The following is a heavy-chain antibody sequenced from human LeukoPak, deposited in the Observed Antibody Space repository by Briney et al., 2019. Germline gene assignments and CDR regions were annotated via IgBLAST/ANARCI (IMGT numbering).Heavy chain of an antibody. Sequence: SETLSLICTVSGGSISSYYWSWIRQPPGKGLEWIGYIYYSGSTNYNPSLKSRVTISVDTSKNQFSLKLSSVTAADTAVYYCARGGYGSGSPIDYWGQGTLVTVSS. CDR1: GGSISSYY. V-gene: IGHV4-59*01. J-gene: IGHJ4*02. CDR3: ARGGYGSGSPIDY. CDR2: IYYSGST. D-gene: IGHD3-10*01.